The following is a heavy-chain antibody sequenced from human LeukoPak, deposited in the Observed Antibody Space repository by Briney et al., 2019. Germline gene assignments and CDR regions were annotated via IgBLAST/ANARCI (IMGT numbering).Heavy chain of an antibody. J-gene: IGHJ6*03. V-gene: IGHV3-48*01. CDR3: ARGDLSYGYNYYYMDV. CDR2: ISSSSSTI. CDR1: GFTFSSYE. Sequence: GGSLRLSCAASGFTFSSYEMNWVRQAPGKGLEWVSYISSSSSTIYYADSVKGRFTISRDNAKNSLYLQMDSLRAEDTAVYYCARGDLSYGYNYYYMDVWGKGTTVTVSS. D-gene: IGHD5-18*01.